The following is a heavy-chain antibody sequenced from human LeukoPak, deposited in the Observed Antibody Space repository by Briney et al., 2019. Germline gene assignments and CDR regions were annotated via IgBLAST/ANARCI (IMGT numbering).Heavy chain of an antibody. V-gene: IGHV4-61*02. CDR3: ARAYSSGNQK. D-gene: IGHD6-19*01. Sequence: SETLSLTCTVSGGSISSSSYYWSWIRQPAGKGLEWIGRIYTSGSTNYNPSLKSRVTISVDTSKNQFSLKLSSVTAADTAVYYCARAYSSGNQKWGQGTMVTVSS. J-gene: IGHJ3*01. CDR1: GGSISSSSYY. CDR2: IYTSGST.